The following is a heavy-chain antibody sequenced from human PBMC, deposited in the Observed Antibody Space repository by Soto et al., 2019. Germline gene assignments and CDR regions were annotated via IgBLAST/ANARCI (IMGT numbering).Heavy chain of an antibody. J-gene: IGHJ4*02. CDR2: INHSGST. V-gene: IGHV4-34*01. CDR1: GGSFSGYY. Sequence: SETLSLTCAVYGGSFSGYYWSWIRQPPGKGLEWIGEINHSGSTNYNPSLKSRVTISVDTSKNQFSLKLSFVTAADTAVYYCARGKLSDYVWGSYRYHFDYWGQGTVVTVSS. D-gene: IGHD3-16*02. CDR3: ARGKLSDYVWGSYRYHFDY.